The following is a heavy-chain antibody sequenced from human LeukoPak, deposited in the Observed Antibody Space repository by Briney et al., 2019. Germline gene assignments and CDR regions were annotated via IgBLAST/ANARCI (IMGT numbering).Heavy chain of an antibody. D-gene: IGHD3-9*01. CDR1: GFSLSTSGVG. J-gene: IGHJ5*02. V-gene: IGHV2-5*02. Sequence: ESGPTLVKPTQTLTLTCTFSGFSLSTSGVGVGWIRQPPGKALEWLALIYWDDDKRYSPSLKSRLTITKDTSKNQVVLTMTNMDPVDTATYYCAREMTYYDILTGYSKHINWFDPWGQGTLVTVSS. CDR2: IYWDDDK. CDR3: AREMTYYDILTGYSKHINWFDP.